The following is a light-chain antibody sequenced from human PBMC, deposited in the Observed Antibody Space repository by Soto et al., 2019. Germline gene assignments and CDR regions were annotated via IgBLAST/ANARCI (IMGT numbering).Light chain of an antibody. V-gene: IGKV1-9*01. J-gene: IGKJ4*01. Sequence: DIQLTQSPSFLSASVGDRVTITCRASQGISSYLAWYQQKPGKAPKLLIYAASTLQSGVPSRFSGSGSGTEFTLTISSLQPEDFATYYCQQLNSYPREVTLGGGTKVDIK. CDR2: AAS. CDR3: QQLNSYPREVT. CDR1: QGISSY.